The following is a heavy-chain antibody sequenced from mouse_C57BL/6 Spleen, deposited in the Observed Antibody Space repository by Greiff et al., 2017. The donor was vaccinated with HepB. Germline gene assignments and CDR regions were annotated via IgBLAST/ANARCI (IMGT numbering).Heavy chain of an antibody. Sequence: DVKLVESGGGLVQPGGSLKLSCAASGFTFSDYYMYWVRQTPEKRLEWVAYISNGGGSTYYPDTVKGRFTISRDNAKNTLYLQMSRLKSEDTAMYYCARPNWDGGFAYWGQGTLVTVSA. CDR2: ISNGGGST. J-gene: IGHJ3*01. CDR3: ARPNWDGGFAY. V-gene: IGHV5-12*01. D-gene: IGHD4-1*02. CDR1: GFTFSDYY.